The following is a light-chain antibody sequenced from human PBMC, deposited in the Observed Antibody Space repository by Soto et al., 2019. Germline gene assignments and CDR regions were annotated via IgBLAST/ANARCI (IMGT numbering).Light chain of an antibody. CDR3: GSYEGSSPGV. J-gene: IGLJ3*02. V-gene: IGLV2-23*01. CDR2: EGS. CDR1: SSDVGSYNF. Sequence: QSVLTQPASVSGSPGQSITISCTGSSSDVGSYNFVSWHQQHPGKAPKLMIYEGSKRSSGVSNRFSGSKSGNTASLTISGLQAEDGGDNYCGSYEGSSPGVFGGGTNLPAL.